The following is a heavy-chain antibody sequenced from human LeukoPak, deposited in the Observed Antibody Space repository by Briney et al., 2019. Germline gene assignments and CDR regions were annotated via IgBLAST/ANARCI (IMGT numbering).Heavy chain of an antibody. Sequence: SETLSLSCTVSGGSISSHFWSWIRQPPGKGLEWIGYMFYSGSTNYNPSLKSRVTISVDASKNQFSLKLTSVSAADTAVYYCARDRAPVTMIRGAPGGFDPWGQGTLVTVSS. J-gene: IGHJ5*02. CDR1: GGSISSHF. V-gene: IGHV4-59*11. D-gene: IGHD3-10*01. CDR2: MFYSGST. CDR3: ARDRAPVTMIRGAPGGFDP.